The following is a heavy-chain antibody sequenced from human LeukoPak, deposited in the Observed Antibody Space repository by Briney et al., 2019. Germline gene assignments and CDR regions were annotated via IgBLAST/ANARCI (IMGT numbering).Heavy chain of an antibody. D-gene: IGHD2-2*01. J-gene: IGHJ3*02. CDR3: AKGGYCSSTSCYPADAFDI. CDR2: ISGSGGST. CDR1: GFTFSSYA. Sequence: PGGSLRLSCVGSGFTFSSYAMSWVRQAPGKGLEWVSAISGSGGSTYYADSVKGRFTISRDNSKNTLYLQMNSLRAEDTAVYYCAKGGYCSSTSCYPADAFDIWGQGTMVTVSS. V-gene: IGHV3-23*01.